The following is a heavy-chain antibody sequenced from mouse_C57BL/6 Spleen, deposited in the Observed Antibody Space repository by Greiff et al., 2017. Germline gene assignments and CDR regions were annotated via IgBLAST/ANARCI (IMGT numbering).Heavy chain of an antibody. CDR1: GYTFTSYW. V-gene: IGHV1-61*01. CDR2: IYPSDSET. Sequence: QVQLKQPGAELVRPGSSVKLSCKASGYTFTSYWMAWVKQRPGQGLEWIGNIYPSDSETHYNQKFKDKATLTVDKSSSTAYMQLSSLTSEDSAVYYCARRAYYSNYEGAMDYWGQGTSVTVSS. J-gene: IGHJ4*01. D-gene: IGHD2-5*01. CDR3: ARRAYYSNYEGAMDY.